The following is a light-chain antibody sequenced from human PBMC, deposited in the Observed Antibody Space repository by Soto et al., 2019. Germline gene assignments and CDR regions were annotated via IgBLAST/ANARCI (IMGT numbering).Light chain of an antibody. V-gene: IGKV3-15*01. Sequence: EIVMTQSPATLSVSPGERATLSCRASQTVRSYLAWFQQKPGQAPSLLIYGASTRATGIPARFSGSGSGTEFTLTISSLQSEDFAVYYCQQYNNWPPWTFGQGTKVEIK. CDR1: QTVRSY. CDR3: QQYNNWPPWT. CDR2: GAS. J-gene: IGKJ1*01.